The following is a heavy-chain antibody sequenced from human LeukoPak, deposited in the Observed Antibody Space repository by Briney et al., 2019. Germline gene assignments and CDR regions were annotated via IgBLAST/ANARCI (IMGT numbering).Heavy chain of an antibody. J-gene: IGHJ4*02. CDR3: ARGGSDTAMAHDY. Sequence: TGGSLRLSCEGSAFIFSGHWMNWVRQTPGKGLEWVASIKEDGSERQYVDSVKGRFTISRDDAKNTLYLQVNSLRVEDTGVYFCARGGSDTAMAHDYWGQGILVTVSS. CDR2: IKEDGSER. CDR1: AFIFSGHW. D-gene: IGHD5-18*01. V-gene: IGHV3-7*01.